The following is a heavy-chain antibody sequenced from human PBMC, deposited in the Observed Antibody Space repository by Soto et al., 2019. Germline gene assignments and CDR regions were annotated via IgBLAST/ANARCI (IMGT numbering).Heavy chain of an antibody. CDR2: TYYTGST. Sequence: SETLSLTCTVSGGSISSSYWSWIRQPPGKGLEWIGYTYYTGSTNFNPSLKTRLTISLDTSKNQFSLNLSSVTAADTAVYYCAKDSGYNYGYFRWFDPWGQGALVTVSS. V-gene: IGHV4-59*01. CDR3: AKDSGYNYGYFRWFDP. D-gene: IGHD5-18*01. J-gene: IGHJ5*02. CDR1: GGSISSSY.